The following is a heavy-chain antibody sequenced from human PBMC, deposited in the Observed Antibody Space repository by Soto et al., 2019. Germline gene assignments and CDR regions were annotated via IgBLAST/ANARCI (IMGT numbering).Heavy chain of an antibody. V-gene: IGHV1-69*01. CDR1: GGTFISYA. D-gene: IGHD3-22*01. CDR3: ARRYYYDSSGSDSHFDY. J-gene: IGHJ4*02. Sequence: QVQLVQSGAEVKKPGSSVKVSCKASGGTFISYAISWVRQAPGQGLEWMGGSIPIFGTANYAQKFQGRVTITADESTSTAYMELSSLRSEDTAVYYCARRYYYDSSGSDSHFDYWGQGTLVTVSS. CDR2: SIPIFGTA.